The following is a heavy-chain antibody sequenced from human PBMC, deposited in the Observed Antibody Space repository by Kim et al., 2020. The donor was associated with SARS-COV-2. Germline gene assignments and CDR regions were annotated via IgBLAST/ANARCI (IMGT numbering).Heavy chain of an antibody. CDR3: ARHPTWDPAFDF. V-gene: IGHV4-39*01. Sequence: SETLSLTCTVSGGSVSRASYYWGWIRQPPGRGLQWIGSIYYSGTTYNNPSLKSRVTISVDTSKNQVSLKLTSVTVADTAIYFCARHPTWDPAFDFWGPGTMVTVSS. D-gene: IGHD1-26*01. CDR2: IYYSGTT. CDR1: GGSVSRASYY. J-gene: IGHJ3*01.